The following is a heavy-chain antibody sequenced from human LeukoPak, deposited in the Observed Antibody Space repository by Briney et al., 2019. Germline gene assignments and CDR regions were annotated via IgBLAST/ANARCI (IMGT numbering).Heavy chain of an antibody. CDR2: MNPNSGNT. Sequence: ASVKVSCKASGYTFTSYDINWVRQATGQGLEWMGWMNPNSGNTGYAQKFQGRVTMTRNTSISTAYMELSSLRSEDTAVYYCARGGTVSWLVRRGNWFDPWGQGTLVTVSS. V-gene: IGHV1-8*01. CDR1: GYTFTSYD. J-gene: IGHJ5*02. CDR3: ARGGTVSWLVRRGNWFDP. D-gene: IGHD6-19*01.